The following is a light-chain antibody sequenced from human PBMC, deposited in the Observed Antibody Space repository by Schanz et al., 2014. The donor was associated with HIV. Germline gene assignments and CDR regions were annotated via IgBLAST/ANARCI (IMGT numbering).Light chain of an antibody. V-gene: IGKV3-15*01. CDR3: QQFDTSPL. CDR1: QSVSRN. Sequence: EIVMTQSPATLSVSPGERATLSCRASQSVSRNLAWYQQKPGQAPRLLIYRASTRATGIPDRFIGSGSGTDFTLTISRLEPDDFAVYYCQQFDTSPLFGPGSKVEI. J-gene: IGKJ3*01. CDR2: RAS.